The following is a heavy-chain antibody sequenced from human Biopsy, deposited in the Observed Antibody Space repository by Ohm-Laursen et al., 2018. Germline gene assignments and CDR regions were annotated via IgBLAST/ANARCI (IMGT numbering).Heavy chain of an antibody. D-gene: IGHD4-11*01. CDR3: ARRPYTKDNWFDP. CDR1: GGSLSLSY. CDR2: IYSSGGT. J-gene: IGHJ5*02. V-gene: IGHV4-4*08. Sequence: SDTLSLTCNVSGGSLSLSYWSWIRQPPGKGLGWIGYIYSSGGTDYNPSLKSRVTISLDTSKNQFSLTLTSVTVADTAIYYCARRPYTKDNWFDPWGQGTLVTVSS.